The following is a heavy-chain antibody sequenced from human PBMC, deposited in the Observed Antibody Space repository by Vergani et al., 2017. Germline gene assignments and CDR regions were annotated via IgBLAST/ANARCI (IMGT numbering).Heavy chain of an antibody. V-gene: IGHV2-5*02. D-gene: IGHD2-15*01. J-gene: IGHJ4*02. CDR2: VFWDDDK. CDR3: THRPDCSVGHCYYDY. CDR1: GFSLTTRGVA. Sequence: QITLKESGPTLVKPTQTLTLTCTFSGFSLTTRGVAVGWIRQPPGKALEWLAIVFWDDDKRYSPSLRNRVTINRDTSRNQVVLTMTNIDPVDTATYYCTHRPDCSVGHCYYDYWGQGTLVTVSS.